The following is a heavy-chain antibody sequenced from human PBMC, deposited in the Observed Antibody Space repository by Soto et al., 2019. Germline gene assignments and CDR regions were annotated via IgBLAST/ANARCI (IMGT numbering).Heavy chain of an antibody. CDR2: IIPIFGTA. V-gene: IGHV1-69*06. Sequence: VKVSCKASGGTFSSYAISWVRQAPGQGLEWMGGIIPIFGTANYAQKFQGRVTITADKSTSTAYMELSSLRSEDTAVYYCARVLYGSGSYYPNPRYYYYGMDVWGQGTTVTVSS. D-gene: IGHD3-10*01. J-gene: IGHJ6*02. CDR1: GGTFSSYA. CDR3: ARVLYGSGSYYPNPRYYYYGMDV.